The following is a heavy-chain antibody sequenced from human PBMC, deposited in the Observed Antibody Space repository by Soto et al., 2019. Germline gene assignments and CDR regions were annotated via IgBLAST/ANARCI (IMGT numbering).Heavy chain of an antibody. Sequence: VQLVESGGGLVQPGGSLRLSCVASGFTFSSDWMHWVRQGAGKGLVWVSRINMDGSVTNYADSVKGRFTISSDNAKNTVYLQMNSLRVEDTAVYYCARGPRGVYGNDYWGQGALVTVSS. J-gene: IGHJ4*02. CDR2: INMDGSVT. CDR1: GFTFSSDW. D-gene: IGHD2-8*02. CDR3: ARGPRGVYGNDY. V-gene: IGHV3-74*01.